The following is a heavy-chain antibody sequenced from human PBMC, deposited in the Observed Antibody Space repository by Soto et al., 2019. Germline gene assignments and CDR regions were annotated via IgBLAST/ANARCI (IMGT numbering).Heavy chain of an antibody. D-gene: IGHD3-3*01. V-gene: IGHV3-74*01. Sequence: GGSLRLSCAASGFTFSSYWMHWVRQAPWKGLVWVSRINSDGISTSYADSVKGRFTISRDNAKNTLYLQMNSLRAEDTAVYYCASLFESGYTKYYYYGMDFLGHGTIVTVSS. CDR1: GFTFSSYW. J-gene: IGHJ6*02. CDR2: INSDGIST. CDR3: ASLFESGYTKYYYYGMDF.